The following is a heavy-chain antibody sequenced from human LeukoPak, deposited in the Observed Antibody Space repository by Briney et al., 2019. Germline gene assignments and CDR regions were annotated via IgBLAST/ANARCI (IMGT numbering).Heavy chain of an antibody. CDR1: GFTFSDYA. CDR3: ARESPDTV. V-gene: IGHV3-23*01. Sequence: GGSLRLSCAASGFTFSDYAVSWVRQAPGKGLEWVSAITRGGGTYYAASVKGRFTISRDNSKNTLYLQMDSLRAEDTAVYHCARESPDTVWGQGTLVTVSS. CDR2: ITRGGGT. J-gene: IGHJ4*02.